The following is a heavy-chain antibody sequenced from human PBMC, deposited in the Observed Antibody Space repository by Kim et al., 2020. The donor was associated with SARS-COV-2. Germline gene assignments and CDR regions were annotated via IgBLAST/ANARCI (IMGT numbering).Heavy chain of an antibody. V-gene: IGHV4-4*02. CDR1: GGSISGSTW. CDR2: IFHTGNT. J-gene: IGHJ4*02. Sequence: SETLSLTCDVSGGSISGSTWGSWVRQPPGKGLEWIGEIFHTGNTKYNPSLKSRVTISVDESKSHFSLILSSVTAADTAVYFCASGSGSLEKFDYWGQGILVTVSS. CDR3: ASGSGSLEKFDY. D-gene: IGHD6-19*01.